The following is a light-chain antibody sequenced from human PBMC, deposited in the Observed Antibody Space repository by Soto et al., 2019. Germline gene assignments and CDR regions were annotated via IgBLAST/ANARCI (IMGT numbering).Light chain of an antibody. V-gene: IGKV1-5*01. CDR2: DAS. Sequence: DIQRTQSPSTLSASVGDRVTITCRASQSISSWLAWYQQKPGKAPKLLIYDASSLESGVPSRFSGSGSGTEFTLTISSLQPDGFATYYCQQYNSYSTFGQGTKVDI. CDR1: QSISSW. J-gene: IGKJ1*01. CDR3: QQYNSYST.